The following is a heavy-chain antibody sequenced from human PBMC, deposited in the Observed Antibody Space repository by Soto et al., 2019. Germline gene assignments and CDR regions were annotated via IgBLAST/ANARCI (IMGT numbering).Heavy chain of an antibody. CDR2: ISDGGGRT. CDR3: AKGLTGTTSGNY. D-gene: IGHD1-20*01. Sequence: EVQLLESGGGLVQRGGSLRLSCAASGFTFSSYAMSWVRQAPGKGLEWVSGISDGGGRTYYADSVKGRFPISRDNSKNTLYLQMNSLRAEDTGVYYCAKGLTGTTSGNYWGQGTLVTVSS. CDR1: GFTFSSYA. V-gene: IGHV3-23*01. J-gene: IGHJ4*02.